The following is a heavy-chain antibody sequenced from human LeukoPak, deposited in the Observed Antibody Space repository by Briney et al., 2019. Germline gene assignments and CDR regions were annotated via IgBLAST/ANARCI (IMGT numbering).Heavy chain of an antibody. J-gene: IGHJ3*02. CDR3: ASLATSPVVPAAMEGSDAFDI. Sequence: ASVKVSCKASGYTFTSYYMHWVRQAPGQGLEWMGIINPSGGSTSYAQKFQGGVTMTRDTSTSTVYMELSSLRSEDTAVYYCASLATSPVVPAAMEGSDAFDIWGQGTMVTVSS. V-gene: IGHV1-46*03. CDR2: INPSGGST. D-gene: IGHD2-2*01. CDR1: GYTFTSYY.